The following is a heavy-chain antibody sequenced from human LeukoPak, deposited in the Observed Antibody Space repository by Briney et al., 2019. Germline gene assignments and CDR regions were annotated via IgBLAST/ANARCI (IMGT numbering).Heavy chain of an antibody. V-gene: IGHV4-39*01. CDR3: ARRTRILRYFDWLPPEA. Sequence: SETLSLTCTVSGGSISSSSYYWGWIRQPPGKGLEWIGSIYYSGSTYYNPSLKSRVTISVDTSKNQFSLKLSSVTAADTAVYYCARRTRILRYFDWLPPEAWGQGTLVTVSS. CDR1: GGSISSSSYY. D-gene: IGHD3-9*01. J-gene: IGHJ5*02. CDR2: IYYSGST.